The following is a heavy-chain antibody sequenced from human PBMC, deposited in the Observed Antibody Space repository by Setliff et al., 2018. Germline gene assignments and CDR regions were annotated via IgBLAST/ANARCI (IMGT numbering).Heavy chain of an antibody. J-gene: IGHJ5*02. Sequence: ASVKVSCKASGYTFTDFGINWVRQAPGQGLEWVGWISPYSGNTYSAQRFQGRATLTTDTSTSTAYMDVRSLTSDDTAVYYCMRLVRFCSRTVCQRTSGDEAWGQGTLVTVSS. CDR2: ISPYSGNT. D-gene: IGHD3-3*01. CDR3: MRLVRFCSRTVCQRTSGDEA. CDR1: GYTFTDFG. V-gene: IGHV1-18*04.